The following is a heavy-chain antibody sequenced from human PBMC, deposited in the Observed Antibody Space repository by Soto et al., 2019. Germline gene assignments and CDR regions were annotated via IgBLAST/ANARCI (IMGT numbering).Heavy chain of an antibody. CDR3: ARVDLEGRYFDRLDD. V-gene: IGHV1-18*01. Sequence: QVQLVQSGAEVKKPGASVKVSCKASGYTFTSYRISWVRQAPGQGLEWMGWISAYNGHTNYARKLQGRVTKTTDTATSTAYRERRSRRSDDTAVYYCARVDLEGRYFDRLDDWGQGTLVTVSS. J-gene: IGHJ4*02. CDR2: ISAYNGHT. D-gene: IGHD3-9*01. CDR1: GYTFTSYR.